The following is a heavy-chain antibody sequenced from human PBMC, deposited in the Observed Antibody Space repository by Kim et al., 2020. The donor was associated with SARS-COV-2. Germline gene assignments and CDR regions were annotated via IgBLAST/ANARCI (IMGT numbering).Heavy chain of an antibody. CDR3: AKRPMYSSSWYYFDY. CDR2: ISAAGGNT. Sequence: GGSLRLSCAASGFTFSSYAMSWVRQAPGKGLEWVSAISAAGGNTYYADSVKGRFTISRDNSKNTLFLQMNSLRAEDTAVYYCAKRPMYSSSWYYFDYWGQGTLVTVS. D-gene: IGHD6-13*01. V-gene: IGHV3-23*01. J-gene: IGHJ4*02. CDR1: GFTFSSYA.